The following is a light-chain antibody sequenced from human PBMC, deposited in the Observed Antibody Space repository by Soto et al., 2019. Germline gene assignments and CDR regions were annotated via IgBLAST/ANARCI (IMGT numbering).Light chain of an antibody. CDR1: SSNIGNNY. J-gene: IGLJ2*01. V-gene: IGLV1-47*02. Sequence: QSVLTQPPSASGTPGQRVTISCSGSSSNIGNNYVYWYQHLPGTAPKLLIYSNTQRPSGVPDRFSASKSGSSASLAISGLRSEDEADYYCAAWDDSLNMLFGGGTKLTVL. CDR2: SNT. CDR3: AAWDDSLNML.